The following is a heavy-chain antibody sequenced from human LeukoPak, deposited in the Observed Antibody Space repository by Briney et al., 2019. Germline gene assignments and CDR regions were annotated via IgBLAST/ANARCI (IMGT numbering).Heavy chain of an antibody. J-gene: IGHJ5*02. D-gene: IGHD3-3*01. CDR1: GYSISSGYY. Sequence: SETLSLTCTLSGYSISSGYYWGWIRQPPGKGLEGSGSMYHTWLTYYNPSLKSRDTISVDTSKNHFSLKLSSATAADTAVYYCARDPITISNSDWFDPWGQGTLVTVSS. CDR2: MYHTWLT. V-gene: IGHV4-38-2*02. CDR3: ARDPITISNSDWFDP.